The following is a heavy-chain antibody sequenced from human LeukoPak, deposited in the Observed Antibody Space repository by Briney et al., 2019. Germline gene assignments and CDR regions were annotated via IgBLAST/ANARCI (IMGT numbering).Heavy chain of an antibody. Sequence: ASVTVSCTASGHTFTGYYMHWVRQAPGQGLEWMGWINPNSGGTDTAQKFQGRVTMTRDTSISTAYMELSRLRPDDTAVYYCTRDHCTRTNCYEDYYYGMDVWGQGTTVTVSS. D-gene: IGHD2-2*01. J-gene: IGHJ6*02. CDR3: TRDHCTRTNCYEDYYYGMDV. V-gene: IGHV1-2*02. CDR1: GHTFTGYY. CDR2: INPNSGGT.